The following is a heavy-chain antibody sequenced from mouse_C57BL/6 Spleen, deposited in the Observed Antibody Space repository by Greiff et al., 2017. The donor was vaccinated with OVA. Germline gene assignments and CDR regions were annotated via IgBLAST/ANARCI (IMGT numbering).Heavy chain of an antibody. CDR2: IWRGGST. V-gene: IGHV2-2*01. CDR3: ARSSNWGFDD. J-gene: IGHJ2*01. Sequence: VQLQQSGPGLVQPSQSLSITCTVSGFSLTSYGVHWVRQSPGKGLEWLGVIWRGGSTDYNAAFITRLSTSKDNSKSQVFVKMNSLQADDTAIYYCARSSNWGFDDWGQGTTLTVSS. CDR1: GFSLTSYG. D-gene: IGHD4-1*01.